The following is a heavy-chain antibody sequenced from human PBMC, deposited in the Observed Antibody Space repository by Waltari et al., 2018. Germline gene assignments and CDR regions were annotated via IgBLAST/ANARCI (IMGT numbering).Heavy chain of an antibody. CDR1: GGSFNGYY. V-gene: IGHV4-34*02. CDR3: ARWRGEGSNYIYYFYGLDV. CDR2: INHGGVT. Sequence: QVHLQQWGAGLLQPSETLPLPCDIKGGSFNGYYGSWTRQSPGKGLEWIGEINHGGVTNYSPSLRSRVTISMEKSKNQFSLRLTSVTAADTAVYYCARWRGEGSNYIYYFYGLDVWGQGTTVAVSS. J-gene: IGHJ6*02. D-gene: IGHD5-12*01.